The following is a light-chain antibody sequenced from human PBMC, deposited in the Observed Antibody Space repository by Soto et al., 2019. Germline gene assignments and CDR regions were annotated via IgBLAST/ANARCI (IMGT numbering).Light chain of an antibody. J-gene: IGKJ2*01. CDR1: QSVSSSY. Sequence: EIVLTQSPGTLSLSPGERATLSCRASQSVSSSYLAWYQQKPGQAPRLLIYGASSRATGITDRFSGSGSGTDFTLTISRLEPEEFAVYYCQQYGSFFGQGTKLEIK. CDR2: GAS. V-gene: IGKV3-20*01. CDR3: QQYGSF.